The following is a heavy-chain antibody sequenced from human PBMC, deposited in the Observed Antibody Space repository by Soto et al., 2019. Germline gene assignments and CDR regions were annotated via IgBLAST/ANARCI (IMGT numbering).Heavy chain of an antibody. V-gene: IGHV3-20*04. CDR2: INWNGGST. CDR1: GFTFDDYG. J-gene: IGHJ3*02. CDR3: ARDSPYYYDSSGYYPAHDAFDI. Sequence: GGSLRLSCAASGFTFDDYGMSWVRQAPGKGLEWVSGINWNGGSTGYADSVKGRFTISRDNAKNSLYLQMNSLRAEDTALYYCARDSPYYYDSSGYYPAHDAFDIWGQGTMVTVSS. D-gene: IGHD3-22*01.